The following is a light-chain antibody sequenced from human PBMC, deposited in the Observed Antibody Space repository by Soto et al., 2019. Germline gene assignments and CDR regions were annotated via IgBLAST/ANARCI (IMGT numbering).Light chain of an antibody. CDR1: SSDIGGYNY. CDR2: DVS. Sequence: QTVVTQPASVSGSPKQSITVSCSGPSSDIGGYNYVSWYQQHPGKAPKLIIYDVSNRPSGVSNRFSGSKSGNTASLTISGLQAEDEADYYCSSYTGSSVVFGGGTKLTVL. J-gene: IGLJ2*01. CDR3: SSYTGSSVV. V-gene: IGLV2-14*01.